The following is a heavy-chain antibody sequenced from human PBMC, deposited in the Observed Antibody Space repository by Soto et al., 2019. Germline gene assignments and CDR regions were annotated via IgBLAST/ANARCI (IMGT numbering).Heavy chain of an antibody. V-gene: IGHV3-23*01. CDR2: ISGSGGST. CDR1: GFTFSSYA. D-gene: IGHD5-18*01. Sequence: PGGSLRLSCAASGFTFSSYAMSWARQAPGKGLEWVSAISGSGGSTYYADSVKGRFTISRDNSKNTLYLQMNSLRAEDTAVYYCASHLGGGYSYGKNWGQGTLVTVSS. J-gene: IGHJ4*02. CDR3: ASHLGGGYSYGKN.